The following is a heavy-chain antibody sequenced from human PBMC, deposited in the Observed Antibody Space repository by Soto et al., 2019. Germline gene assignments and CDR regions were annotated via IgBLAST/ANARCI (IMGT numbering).Heavy chain of an antibody. CDR3: AGGKGTNSGAYYYYGMDV. D-gene: IGHD2-8*01. J-gene: IGHJ6*02. CDR2: ISYDGTNK. Sequence: GGSLRLSCAASGFTFSSYAMHWVRQAPGKGLEWVAVISYDGTNKYYADSVKGRFTISRDNSKNTLFLQMSGLRPADTAVYYCAGGKGTNSGAYYYYGMDVWGQGTTVTVSS. V-gene: IGHV3-30*15. CDR1: GFTFSSYA.